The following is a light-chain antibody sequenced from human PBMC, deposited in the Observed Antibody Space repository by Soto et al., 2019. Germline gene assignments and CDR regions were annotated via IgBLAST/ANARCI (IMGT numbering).Light chain of an antibody. CDR2: AAS. J-gene: IGKJ1*01. CDR3: QQYYSYPRA. V-gene: IGKV1-8*01. CDR1: QGISSY. Sequence: AIRMTQSPSSFSASTGDRVTITCRASQGISSYFAWYQQKPGTAPKLLIYAASTLQSGVPSRFSGSGSGTDFTLTISCLQSEDFATYYCQQYYSYPRAFGQGTKVEIK.